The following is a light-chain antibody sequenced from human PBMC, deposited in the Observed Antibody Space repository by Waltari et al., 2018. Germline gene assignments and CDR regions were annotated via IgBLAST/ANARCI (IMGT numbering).Light chain of an antibody. V-gene: IGKV2-30*02. J-gene: IGKJ2*01. CDR3: MQGTHWPYT. CDR1: QSLVHSDGNTY. Sequence: DVVMTQSPLSLPVTLGQPASISCTSSQSLVHSDGNTYLIWFQQRPGPSPRRLIYKVSNRDSGVPDRFSGSGSGTDFTRKISWVEAEDVGVYYCMQGTHWPYTFGQGTKLDIK. CDR2: KVS.